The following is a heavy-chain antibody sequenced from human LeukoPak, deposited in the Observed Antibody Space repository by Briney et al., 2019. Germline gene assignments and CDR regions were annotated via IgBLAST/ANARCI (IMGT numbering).Heavy chain of an antibody. J-gene: IGHJ4*02. CDR1: RFTLSTYW. CDR3: ARDMRYYFDY. Sequence: GGSLRLSCAASRFTLSTYWMSWVRQAPGKGLEWVAHIKQDGSQEYYVDSVKGRFTISRDSAKNSLYLQMNSLRAEDTAVYYCARDMRYYFDYWGQGTLVTVSS. CDR2: IKQDGSQE. V-gene: IGHV3-7*01.